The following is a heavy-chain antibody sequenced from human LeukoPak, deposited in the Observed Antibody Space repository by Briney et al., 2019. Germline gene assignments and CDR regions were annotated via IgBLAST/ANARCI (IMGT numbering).Heavy chain of an antibody. V-gene: IGHV1-8*01. J-gene: IGHJ3*02. CDR1: GYTFTSYD. Sequence: GASVKVSCKASGYTFTSYDINWARQATGQGLEWMGWMNPNSGNTGYAQTFQGRVTMTRNTSISTAYMELSSLRSEDTAVYYCARGGYSYGWNDAFDIWGQGTMVTVSS. CDR2: MNPNSGNT. CDR3: ARGGYSYGWNDAFDI. D-gene: IGHD5-18*01.